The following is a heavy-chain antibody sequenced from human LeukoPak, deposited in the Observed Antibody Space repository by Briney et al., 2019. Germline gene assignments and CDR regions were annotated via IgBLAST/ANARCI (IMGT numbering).Heavy chain of an antibody. CDR2: ISSSSSTI. CDR1: GFTFNRYW. Sequence: GGPLRLSCAASGFTFNRYWIHWVRQAPGKGLEWVSYISSSSSTIYYADSVKGRFTISRDNAKNSLYLQMNSLRAEDTAVYYCARGAAAGTSFGEYFQHWGQGTLVTVSS. J-gene: IGHJ1*01. D-gene: IGHD6-13*01. V-gene: IGHV3-48*04. CDR3: ARGAAAGTSFGEYFQH.